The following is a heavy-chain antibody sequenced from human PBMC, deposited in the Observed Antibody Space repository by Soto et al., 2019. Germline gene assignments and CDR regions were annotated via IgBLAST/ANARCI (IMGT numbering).Heavy chain of an antibody. CDR3: ARGGGVYYFDY. D-gene: IGHD2-8*02. J-gene: IGHJ4*02. V-gene: IGHV4-61*01. CDR1: GGSVSSGNYY. Sequence: ASETLSLTCTVSGGSVSSGNYYWSWIRQPPGKGLEWIAYIYYSGSTNCNPSLKSRVTISVDTSKSQFSLKLSSVTAADTAVYYCARGGGVYYFDYWGQGTLVTVSS. CDR2: IYYSGST.